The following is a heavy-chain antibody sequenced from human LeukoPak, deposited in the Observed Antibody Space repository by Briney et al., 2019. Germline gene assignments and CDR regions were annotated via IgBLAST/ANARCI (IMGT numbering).Heavy chain of an antibody. CDR3: AKDGRWLQLEYYFDY. CDR2: FDPEDGET. J-gene: IGHJ4*02. D-gene: IGHD5-24*01. CDR1: GYTLTELS. Sequence: ASVKVSCKVSGYTLTELSTHWVRQAPGKGLEWMGGFDPEDGETFYAQKFQGRVTMTEDTSTDTAYMELSSLRAEDTAFYYCAKDGRWLQLEYYFDYWGQGTLVTVSS. V-gene: IGHV1-24*01.